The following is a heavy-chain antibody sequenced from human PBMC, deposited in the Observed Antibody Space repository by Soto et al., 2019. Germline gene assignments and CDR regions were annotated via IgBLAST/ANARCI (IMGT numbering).Heavy chain of an antibody. CDR2: INPDGSST. CDR1: GFTFNMYW. CDR3: ARGAADKAMAHEY. D-gene: IGHD5-18*01. Sequence: GGSLRLSCAASGFTFNMYWMHWVRQAPGKGLVWVSRINPDGSSTDYADSVKGRFTISRDSAKNTLYLQVTSARVEDTAVYYCARGAADKAMAHEYWGQGT. V-gene: IGHV3-74*01. J-gene: IGHJ4*02.